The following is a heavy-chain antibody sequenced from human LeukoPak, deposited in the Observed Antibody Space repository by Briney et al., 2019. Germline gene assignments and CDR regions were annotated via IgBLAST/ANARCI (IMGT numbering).Heavy chain of an antibody. V-gene: IGHV4-31*11. CDR2: IYYSGST. Sequence: PSETLSLTCAVSGGSISSGGYYWSWIRQHPGKGLEWIGYIYYSGSTYYNPSLKSRVTISVDTSKNQFSLKLSSVTAADTAVYYCARSSRRSNDYGDFLYYYYYGMDVWGQGSTVTVSS. J-gene: IGHJ6*02. CDR1: GGSISSGGYY. CDR3: ARSSRRSNDYGDFLYYYYYGMDV. D-gene: IGHD4-17*01.